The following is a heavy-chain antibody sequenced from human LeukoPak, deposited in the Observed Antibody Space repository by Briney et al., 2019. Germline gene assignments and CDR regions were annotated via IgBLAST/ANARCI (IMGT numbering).Heavy chain of an antibody. J-gene: IGHJ4*02. Sequence: ASVKITFKVSGYTFTDYYIHWVQQAPGKGLEWMGLVDPEDGETIFAEKFQGRLTINVVTSKDTAYVELSRRRSRDTAGDFCATGPYWGQGTLVTVSS. V-gene: IGHV1-69-2*01. CDR3: ATGPY. CDR2: VDPEDGET. CDR1: GYTFTDYY.